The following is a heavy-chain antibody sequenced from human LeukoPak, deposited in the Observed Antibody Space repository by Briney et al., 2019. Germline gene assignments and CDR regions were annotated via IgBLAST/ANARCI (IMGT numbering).Heavy chain of an antibody. Sequence: SETLSLTCAVYGGSLSGYYWSWIRQPPGKGLEWIGEINHSGSTTYNASLKSRLTISADTSKNQFSLTLTSVTAADTAVYYCARDRSVGVLPAPPFDFWGQGTLVTVSS. CDR2: INHSGST. J-gene: IGHJ4*02. V-gene: IGHV4-34*01. CDR3: ARDRSVGVLPAPPFDF. CDR1: GGSLSGYY. D-gene: IGHD6-6*01.